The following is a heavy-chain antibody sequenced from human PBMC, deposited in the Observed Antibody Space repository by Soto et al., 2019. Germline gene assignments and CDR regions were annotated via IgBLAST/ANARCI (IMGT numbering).Heavy chain of an antibody. CDR3: ARPRGVIGWFDP. J-gene: IGHJ5*02. Sequence: PSETLSLTCTVSGGSISSSSYYWGWIRQPPGKGLEWIGSIYYSGSTYCNPSLKSRVTISVDTSKNQFSLKLSSVTAADTAVYYCARPRGVIGWFDPWGQGTLVTVSS. V-gene: IGHV4-39*01. CDR1: GGSISSSSYY. D-gene: IGHD3-10*01. CDR2: IYYSGST.